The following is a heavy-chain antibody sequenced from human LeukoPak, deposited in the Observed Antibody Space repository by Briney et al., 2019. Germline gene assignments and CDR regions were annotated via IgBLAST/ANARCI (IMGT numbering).Heavy chain of an antibody. D-gene: IGHD2-15*01. Sequence: ASVKVSCKASGGTFSSYAISWVPQAPGQGLEWMGGIIPIFGTANYAQKFQGRVTITAAESTSKAYMELSSLRSEDTAVYYCARGGGLLQDWFDPWGQGTLVTVSS. CDR1: GGTFSSYA. J-gene: IGHJ5*02. CDR2: IIPIFGTA. CDR3: ARGGGLLQDWFDP. V-gene: IGHV1-69*01.